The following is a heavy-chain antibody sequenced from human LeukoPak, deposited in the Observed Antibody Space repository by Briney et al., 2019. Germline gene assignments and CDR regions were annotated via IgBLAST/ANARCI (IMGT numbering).Heavy chain of an antibody. CDR1: GGSISSSC. J-gene: IGHJ2*01. CDR3: ASSSVVTATRTALDL. D-gene: IGHD2-15*01. Sequence: SETLSLTCTVSGGSISSSCWTWIRQPPGKGLEWIGYIYSSGTTNYNPSLKSRVSISIDTSKDHFSLKLSSVTAADTAVYYCASSSVVTATRTALDLWGRGPLVTVSS. V-gene: IGHV4-59*08. CDR2: IYSSGTT.